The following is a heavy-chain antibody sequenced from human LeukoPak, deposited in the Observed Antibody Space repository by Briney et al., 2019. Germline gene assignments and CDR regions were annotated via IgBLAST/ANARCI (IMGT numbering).Heavy chain of an antibody. V-gene: IGHV3-23*01. CDR2: ISGSGGST. CDR1: GFTFSSYA. Sequence: GGSLRLSCAASGFTFSSYAMSWVRQAPGKGLEWVSAISGSGGSTYYADSVKGRFTISRDNSKNTLYLQMNSLRAEDTAVYYCAKDLDDYDSSGYYDYFDYWGQGTLVTVSS. D-gene: IGHD3-22*01. CDR3: AKDLDDYDSSGYYDYFDY. J-gene: IGHJ4*02.